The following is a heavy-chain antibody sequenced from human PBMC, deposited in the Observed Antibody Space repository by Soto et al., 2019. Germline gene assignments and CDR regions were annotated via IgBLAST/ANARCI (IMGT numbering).Heavy chain of an antibody. CDR3: ARVTSRLADAFDI. Sequence: EVQLVESGGGLVQPGGSLRLSCAASGFTFSSYSMNWVRQAPGKGLEWVSYISSSSSTIYYADSVKGRFTISRDNAKNSLYLQMTSLRAEDTAVYYCARVTSRLADAFDIWGQGTMVTVSS. V-gene: IGHV3-48*01. CDR2: ISSSSSTI. J-gene: IGHJ3*02. CDR1: GFTFSSYS. D-gene: IGHD2-2*01.